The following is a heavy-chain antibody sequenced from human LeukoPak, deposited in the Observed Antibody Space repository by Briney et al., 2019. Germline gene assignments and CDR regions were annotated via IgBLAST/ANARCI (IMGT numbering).Heavy chain of an antibody. CDR1: GGSVSSYY. CDR3: ARDCGGDCLYYFDY. D-gene: IGHD2-21*02. Sequence: SETLSLTCTVSGGSVSSYYWSWIRQPPGKGLEWIGYIYYSGSTNYNPSLKSRVTISVDTSKNQFSLKLSSVTAADTAVYYCARDCGGDCLYYFDYWGQGTLVTVSS. J-gene: IGHJ4*02. V-gene: IGHV4-59*02. CDR2: IYYSGST.